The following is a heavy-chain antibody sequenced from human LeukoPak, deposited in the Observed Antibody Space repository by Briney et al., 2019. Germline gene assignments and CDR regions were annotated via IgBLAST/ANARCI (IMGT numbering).Heavy chain of an antibody. CDR3: ARGYDILTGHDYFDY. D-gene: IGHD3-9*01. CDR1: GGSISSSSYS. J-gene: IGHJ4*02. V-gene: IGHV4-30-2*01. Sequence: SETLSLTCTVSGGSISSSSYSWSWIRQPPGKGLEWIGYIYHSGHTYYNPSLKSRVTISVDRSKIQLSLKLTSVTAADTAVYYCARGYDILTGHDYFDYWGQGTLVTVSS. CDR2: IYHSGHT.